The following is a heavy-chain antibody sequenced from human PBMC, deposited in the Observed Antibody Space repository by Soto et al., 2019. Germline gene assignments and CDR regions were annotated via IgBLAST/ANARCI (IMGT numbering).Heavy chain of an antibody. V-gene: IGHV3-30-3*01. J-gene: IGHJ6*02. CDR3: ARDDEYSSSPYYYYGMDV. Sequence: PGGSLRLSCAASGFTFSSYAMHWVRQAPGKWLEWVAVISYDGSNKYYADSVKGRFTISRDNSKNTLYLQMNSLRAEDTAVYYCARDDEYSSSPYYYYGMDVWGQGXTVTVYS. CDR1: GFTFSSYA. CDR2: ISYDGSNK. D-gene: IGHD6-6*01.